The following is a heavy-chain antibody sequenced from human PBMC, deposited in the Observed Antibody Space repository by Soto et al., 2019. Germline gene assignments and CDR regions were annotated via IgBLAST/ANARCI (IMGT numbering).Heavy chain of an antibody. Sequence: GGSLRLSCAASGFTFSNAWMNWVRQAPGKGLEWVGRIKSKTDGGTTDYAAPVKGRFTISRDDSKNTLYLQMNSLKTEDTAVYYCTTSLTYYYDSSGYYYGDYWGQGTLVTVSS. J-gene: IGHJ4*02. CDR2: IKSKTDGGTT. D-gene: IGHD3-22*01. V-gene: IGHV3-15*07. CDR1: GFTFSNAW. CDR3: TTSLTYYYDSSGYYYGDY.